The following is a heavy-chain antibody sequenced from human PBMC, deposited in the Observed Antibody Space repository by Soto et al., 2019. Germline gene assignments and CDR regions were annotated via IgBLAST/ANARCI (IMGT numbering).Heavy chain of an antibody. CDR3: ALGYSSSWYYYYGMDV. J-gene: IGHJ6*02. V-gene: IGHV6-1*01. Sequence: KQSQTLSLTCAISGDSVSSNSAAWNWIRQSPSRGLEWLGRTYYRSKWYNDYAVSVKSRITINPDTSKNQFSLQLNSVTPEDTAVYYCALGYSSSWYYYYGMDVWGQGTTVTVSS. D-gene: IGHD6-13*01. CDR2: TYYRSKWYN. CDR1: GDSVSSNSAA.